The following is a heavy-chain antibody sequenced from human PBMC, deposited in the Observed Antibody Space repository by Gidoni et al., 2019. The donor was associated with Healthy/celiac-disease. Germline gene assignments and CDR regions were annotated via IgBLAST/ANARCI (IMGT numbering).Heavy chain of an antibody. CDR1: GFPFSDYY. D-gene: IGHD6-6*01. V-gene: IGHV3-11*01. CDR3: AREEWAALYYYYGMDV. CDR2: ISSSGSTI. J-gene: IGHJ6*02. Sequence: QVQLVESGGGLVKPGGSLRLSCAASGFPFSDYYMSWIRQAPGKGLEWVSYISSSGSTIYYADSVKGRFTIYRDNAKNSLYLQMNSLRAEDTAVYYCAREEWAALYYYYGMDVWGQGTTVTVSS.